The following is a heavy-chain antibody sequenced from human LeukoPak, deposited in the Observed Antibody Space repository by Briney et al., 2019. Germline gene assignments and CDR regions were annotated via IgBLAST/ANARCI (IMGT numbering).Heavy chain of an antibody. CDR3: AREEYYDTSASTNFDY. D-gene: IGHD3-22*01. J-gene: IGHJ4*02. Sequence: GASVTVSCTASGHIFTNYAINWVRQAPGQGLEWMGWINTNTGKPTYAQGFTGRFVFSLDTSVSTAYLQISGLKAQDTAFYYCAREEYYDTSASTNFDYWGQGTLVTVSS. CDR2: INTNTGKP. CDR1: GHIFTNYA. V-gene: IGHV7-4-1*02.